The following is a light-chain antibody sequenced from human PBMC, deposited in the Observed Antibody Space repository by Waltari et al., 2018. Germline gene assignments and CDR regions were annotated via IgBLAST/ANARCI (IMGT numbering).Light chain of an antibody. Sequence: DIHMTQSPSRSPVSLADRFTITCRASQSNSTWLAWYQQKPGKAPKLLIYKGSALENRVPARFRGSGSATDFTLTISGLQPDDFATYFCQQYNFFPWTFGQGTRVEIK. J-gene: IGKJ1*01. CDR1: QSNSTW. V-gene: IGKV1-5*03. CDR2: KGS. CDR3: QQYNFFPWT.